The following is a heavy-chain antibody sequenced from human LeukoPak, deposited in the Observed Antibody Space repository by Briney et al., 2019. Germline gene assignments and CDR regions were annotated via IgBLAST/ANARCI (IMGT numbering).Heavy chain of an antibody. D-gene: IGHD1-26*01. CDR3: ARGLRWDLTISGTSTFDY. V-gene: IGHV4-39*01. CDR1: GGSISSSSYY. J-gene: IGHJ4*02. CDR2: IYYSGST. Sequence: TSETLSLTCTVSGGSISSSSYYWGWIRQPPGKGLEWIGSIYYSGSTYYNPSLKSRVTISVDTSKNQFSLRLSSVTAADTAVYYCARGLRWDLTISGTSTFDYWGQGSLVTVSS.